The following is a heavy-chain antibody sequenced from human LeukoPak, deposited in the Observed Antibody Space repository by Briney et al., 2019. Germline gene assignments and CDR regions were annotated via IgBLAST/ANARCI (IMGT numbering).Heavy chain of an antibody. CDR2: IYYSGST. D-gene: IGHD3-10*01. Sequence: PSETLSLTCTDSGGSISSYYWRWIRQPPGKGLEWIGYIYYSGSTNYNPSLKSRVTISVDTSKNQFSLKLSSVTAADTAVYYCARGAMVRGVTKFDYWGQGTLVTVSS. CDR3: ARGAMVRGVTKFDY. CDR1: GGSISSYY. J-gene: IGHJ4*02. V-gene: IGHV4-59*01.